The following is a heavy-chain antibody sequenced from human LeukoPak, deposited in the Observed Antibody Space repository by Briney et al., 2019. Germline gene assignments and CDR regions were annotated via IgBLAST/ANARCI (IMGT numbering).Heavy chain of an antibody. CDR3: ARESMVRGGFDY. CDR2: INHSGST. Sequence: KASETLSLTCAVYGGSFSGYYWSWIRKPPGKGLEWIGEINHSGSTNYNPSLKSRVTISVDTSKNQFSLKLSSVTAADTAVYYCARESMVRGGFDYWGQGTLVTVSS. D-gene: IGHD3-10*01. CDR1: GGSFSGYY. J-gene: IGHJ4*02. V-gene: IGHV4-34*01.